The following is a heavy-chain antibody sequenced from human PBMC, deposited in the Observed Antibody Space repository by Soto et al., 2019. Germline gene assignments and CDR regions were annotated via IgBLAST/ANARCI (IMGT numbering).Heavy chain of an antibody. CDR1: GFTFINFA. CDR2: ISGGDVAT. CDR3: VSPISRVW. V-gene: IGHV3-23*01. J-gene: IGHJ4*02. Sequence: EVLLLESGGGLVQPGGSLRLSCAASGFTFINFAMTWVRQAPGKGLEWVSSISGGDVATFYTDSVKGRFTISRDNSKNMVYLQMSSLRADDTAVYYCVSPISRVWWGQGTLVTVSS.